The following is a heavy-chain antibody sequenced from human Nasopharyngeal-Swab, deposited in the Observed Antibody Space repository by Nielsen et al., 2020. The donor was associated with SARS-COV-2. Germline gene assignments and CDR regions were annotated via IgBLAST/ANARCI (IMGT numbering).Heavy chain of an antibody. CDR2: ISSSRYI. CDR3: ARSLGAEVLAVEHY. CDR1: GFIFSDYT. D-gene: IGHD1-26*01. V-gene: IGHV3-69-1*01. J-gene: IGHJ4*02. Sequence: GGSLRLSCAASGFIFSDYTINWVRQAPGKGLELVSSISSSRYIFHADSVRGRFTISRDNAKKSVFLQMDRLRVEDTAVYYCARSLGAEVLAVEHYWGRGTPVTVSS.